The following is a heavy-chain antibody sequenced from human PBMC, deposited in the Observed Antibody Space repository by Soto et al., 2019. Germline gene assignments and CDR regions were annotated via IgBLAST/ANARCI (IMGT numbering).Heavy chain of an antibody. CDR3: ARAESYYDSSGYYLRTGFYFDY. Sequence: GASVKVSCKASGYTFTSYGVSWGRQAPGQGLEWMGWISAYNGNTNYAQKLQGRVTMTTDTSTSTAYMELRSLRSDDTAVYYCARAESYYDSSGYYLRTGFYFDYWGQGTLVTVSS. J-gene: IGHJ4*02. CDR1: GYTFTSYG. V-gene: IGHV1-18*01. CDR2: ISAYNGNT. D-gene: IGHD3-22*01.